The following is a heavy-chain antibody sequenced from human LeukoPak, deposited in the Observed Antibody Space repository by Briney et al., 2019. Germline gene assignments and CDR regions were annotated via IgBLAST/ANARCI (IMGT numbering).Heavy chain of an antibody. CDR1: GLTFDDYG. Sequence: GGSLRLSCAASGLTFDDYGMSWVRQAPGKGLKWVSGINWNGGSTGYADSGKCRFTISRDNAKNSLYLQMNSLRAEDTALYYCARSEDSSGYSYYFDYWGQGTLVTVS. D-gene: IGHD3-22*01. CDR2: INWNGGST. V-gene: IGHV3-20*04. CDR3: ARSEDSSGYSYYFDY. J-gene: IGHJ4*02.